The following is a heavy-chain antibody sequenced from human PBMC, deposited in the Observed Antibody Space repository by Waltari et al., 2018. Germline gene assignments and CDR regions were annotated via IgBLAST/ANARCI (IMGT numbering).Heavy chain of an antibody. CDR1: GGSIRNYY. CDR2: IYSSGRT. J-gene: IGHJ4*02. Sequence: QVQLQESGPGLVKPSETLSLTCAVSGGSIRNYYWTWIRQPPGQGLEWIGYIYSSGRTSYNPSLKSRVTLSVDSSTNHVSLKLTAVTASDTAGYYCSRGSAARPGYWGQGILVTVSS. D-gene: IGHD6-6*01. V-gene: IGHV4-4*08. CDR3: SRGSAARPGY.